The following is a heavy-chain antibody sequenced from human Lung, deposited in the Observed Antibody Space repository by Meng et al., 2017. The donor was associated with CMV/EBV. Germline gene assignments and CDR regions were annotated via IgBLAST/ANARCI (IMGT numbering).Heavy chain of an antibody. J-gene: IGHJ5*01. CDR3: AKAAVFEKIVVVPTAIDS. D-gene: IGHD2-2*01. V-gene: IGHV3-21*04. CDR1: GFTFKTYT. CDR2: ISATSSSI. Sequence: LTXAASGFTFKTYTMNWVRQAPGQGLEWVSSISATSSSIYYADSVKGRFTISRDNAKNTLFLQMNSLGVEDTAMYYCAKAAVFEKIVVVPTAIDSWGRXTLVTSP.